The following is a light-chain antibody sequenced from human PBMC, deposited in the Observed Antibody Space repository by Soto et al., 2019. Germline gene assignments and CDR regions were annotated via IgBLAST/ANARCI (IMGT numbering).Light chain of an antibody. Sequence: QSVLTQPPSASGSPGQSVTISCTGTSSDVGGYNYVSWYQQHPGKAPKLMIYEVSKRPSGVTDRFSGSKSGNTASLTVSGLQAEDEADYYCSSYAGSNNFVFGGGTKVTVL. V-gene: IGLV2-8*01. J-gene: IGLJ2*01. CDR2: EVS. CDR3: SSYAGSNNFV. CDR1: SSDVGGYNY.